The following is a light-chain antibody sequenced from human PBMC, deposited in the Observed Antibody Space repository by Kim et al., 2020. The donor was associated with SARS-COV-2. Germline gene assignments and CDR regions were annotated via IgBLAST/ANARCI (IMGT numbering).Light chain of an antibody. CDR3: QQYGSSQWT. V-gene: IGKV3-20*01. Sequence: PEKEATTSCRGGQKVTSDWLVWYQQKPGRAPRILIHGASASTTGVPERFSGSGSGTNFSLTISRMEHEDFAVYYCQQYGSSQWTFGRGTKVDIK. J-gene: IGKJ1*01. CDR1: QKVTSDW. CDR2: GAS.